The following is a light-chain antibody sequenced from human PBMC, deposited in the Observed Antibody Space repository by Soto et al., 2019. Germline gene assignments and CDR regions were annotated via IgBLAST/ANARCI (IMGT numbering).Light chain of an antibody. CDR3: SSYTTSSQLV. Sequence: QSVVTQPASVSVSPGQSITISCSGNSSVVGGYNFVSWYQHHPGKAPKLIIYDVTNRPSGVSDRFSGSKSGNTASLTISGLQAEDEADYYCSSYTTSSQLVFGGGTKVTVL. V-gene: IGLV2-14*03. J-gene: IGLJ2*01. CDR1: SSVVGGYNF. CDR2: DVT.